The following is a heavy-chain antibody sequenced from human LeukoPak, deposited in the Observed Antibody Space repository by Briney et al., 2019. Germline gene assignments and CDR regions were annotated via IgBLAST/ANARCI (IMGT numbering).Heavy chain of an antibody. CDR3: AKGNTGSAYSAVDH. D-gene: IGHD2-15*01. CDR1: GFTFGSYA. Sequence: GRSLRLSCAASGFTFGSYALSWVSQAPGKGLEWVSTVSGSGDATYCADSVKGRFTVSRDDSKNTLHLQMDSLRAEDTALYYCAKGNTGSAYSAVDHWGQGTLVTVSS. J-gene: IGHJ4*02. CDR2: VSGSGDAT. V-gene: IGHV3-23*01.